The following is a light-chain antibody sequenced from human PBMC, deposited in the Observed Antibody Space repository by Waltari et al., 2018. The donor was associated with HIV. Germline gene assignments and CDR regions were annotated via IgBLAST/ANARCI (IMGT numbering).Light chain of an antibody. Sequence: DIVMTQSPKSLAVSLGERATINCWSSRTILYNSNNQNYLAWYQQKPGQSPKVLIYWASTRASGVPDRFSGSGSGTNFSLTISSLQTEDVAFYYCQQYYTIGPSFGGGTKVEIK. V-gene: IGKV4-1*01. J-gene: IGKJ4*01. CDR2: WAS. CDR3: QQYYTIGPS. CDR1: RTILYNSNNQNY.